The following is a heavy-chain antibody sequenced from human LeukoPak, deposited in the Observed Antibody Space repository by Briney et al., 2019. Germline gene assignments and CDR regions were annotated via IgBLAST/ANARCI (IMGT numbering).Heavy chain of an antibody. CDR3: ARDPAVRDDYYYYGMDV. Sequence: SETLSLTCTVSGGSISSYYWSWIRQPPGKGLEWIGYIYYSGSTNYNPSLKSRVTISVDTSKNQFSLKLSSVTAADTAVYYCARDPAVRDDYYYYGMDVWGQGTTVTVSS. V-gene: IGHV4-59*01. CDR2: IYYSGST. D-gene: IGHD5-24*01. CDR1: GGSISSYY. J-gene: IGHJ6*02.